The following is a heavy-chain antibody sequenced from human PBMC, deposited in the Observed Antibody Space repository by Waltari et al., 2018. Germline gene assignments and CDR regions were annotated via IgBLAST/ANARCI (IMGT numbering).Heavy chain of an antibody. J-gene: IGHJ4*02. CDR3: ARGIRNELFSDY. V-gene: IGHV1-8*03. D-gene: IGHD1-1*01. CDR1: GYTFRHSD. CDR2: MNPNSYNT. Sequence: QVQLVQSGAEVQKPGASVKVSSKTSGYTFRHSDITLVRQATGRGLEWMGWMNPNSYNTGFGQGFRGRVTFTTDTSTTTAYMELTNLRSEDTGMYYCARGIRNELFSDYWGQGTLVTVSS.